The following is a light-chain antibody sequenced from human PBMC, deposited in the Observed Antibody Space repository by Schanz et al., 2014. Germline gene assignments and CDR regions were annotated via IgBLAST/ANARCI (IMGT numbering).Light chain of an antibody. J-gene: IGLJ3*02. CDR3: SSYTSSSTWV. CDR1: SSDVGGYNY. Sequence: QSALTQPASVSGSPGQSITISCTGTSSDVGGYNYVSWYQQHPGKAPKLMIYDVNKRPSGVPGRFSGTKSANMASLTISGLQAEDEADYYCSSYTSSSTWVFGGGTKVTVL. V-gene: IGLV2-14*01. CDR2: DVN.